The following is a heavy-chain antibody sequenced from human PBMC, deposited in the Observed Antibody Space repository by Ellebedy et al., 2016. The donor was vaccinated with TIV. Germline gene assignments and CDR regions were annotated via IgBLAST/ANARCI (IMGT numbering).Heavy chain of an antibody. V-gene: IGHV3-23*01. D-gene: IGHD3-3*01. J-gene: IGHJ6*02. CDR1: GFTFSSYA. CDR2: ISGSGGST. CDR3: ATDRVVIALYYYYYGMDV. Sequence: GGSLRLXCAASGFTFSSYAMSWVRQAPGKGLDWVSAISGSGGSTYYADSVKGRFTISRDNSKNTLYLQMNSLRAEDTAVYYCATDRVVIALYYYYYGMDVWGQGTTVTVSS.